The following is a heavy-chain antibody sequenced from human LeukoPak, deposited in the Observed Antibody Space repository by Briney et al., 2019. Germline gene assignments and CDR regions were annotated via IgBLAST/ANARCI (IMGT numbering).Heavy chain of an antibody. D-gene: IGHD4-23*01. V-gene: IGHV3-30*03. Sequence: GGSLRLSCAASRFTFSSYGMHWVRQAPGKGLEWVAVISHDGNDKYYGDSLKGRITISRDNAKNTLYLQMNSLRVEDTAVYYCARTTAVDNWFDPWGQGTLVTVSS. CDR3: ARTTAVDNWFDP. J-gene: IGHJ5*02. CDR1: RFTFSSYG. CDR2: ISHDGNDK.